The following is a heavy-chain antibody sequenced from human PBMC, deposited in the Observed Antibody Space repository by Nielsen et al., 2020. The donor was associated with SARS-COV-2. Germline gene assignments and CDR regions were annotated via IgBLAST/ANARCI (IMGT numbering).Heavy chain of an antibody. CDR2: TYYRSKWYN. D-gene: IGHD5-12*01. V-gene: IGHV6-1*01. J-gene: IGHJ4*02. CDR1: GDSVSGNSAA. CDR3: ARGHIYSGYENIDY. Sequence: SQTLSLTCAISGDSVSGNSAAWNWIRQSPSRGLEWLGRTYYRSKWYNDYAVSVKSRITINPDTSKNQFSLQLNSVTPEDTAVYYCARGHIYSGYENIDYWGQGTLVTVSS.